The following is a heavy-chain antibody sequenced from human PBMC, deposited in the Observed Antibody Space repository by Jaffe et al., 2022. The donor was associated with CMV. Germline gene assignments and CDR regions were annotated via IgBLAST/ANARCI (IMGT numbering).Heavy chain of an antibody. Sequence: EVQLVESGGGLVQPGESLRLSCAASGFTFSTYWMHWVRQVPGQGPVWVSRVNSDGTITTYPDSVKGRFTISRDNAKNTLHLQMNSLRAEDTAVYYCARAYGDNDWYFDLWGRGTLVTVSS. CDR2: VNSDGTIT. J-gene: IGHJ2*01. CDR3: ARAYGDNDWYFDL. D-gene: IGHD4-17*01. V-gene: IGHV3-74*03. CDR1: GFTFSTYW.